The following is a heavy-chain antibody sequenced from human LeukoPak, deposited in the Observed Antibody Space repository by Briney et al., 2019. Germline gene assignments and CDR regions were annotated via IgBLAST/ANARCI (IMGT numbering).Heavy chain of an antibody. CDR3: ARDIMARGFGELYYYYGMDV. D-gene: IGHD3-10*01. CDR2: ISSSSSYI. J-gene: IGHJ6*02. Sequence: GGSLRLSCAASGFTFSSYSMNLVRQAPGKGLEWVSSISSSSSYIYYADSVKGRFTISRDNAKNSLYLQMNSLRAEDTAVYYCARDIMARGFGELYYYYGMDVWGQGTTVTVSS. CDR1: GFTFSSYS. V-gene: IGHV3-21*01.